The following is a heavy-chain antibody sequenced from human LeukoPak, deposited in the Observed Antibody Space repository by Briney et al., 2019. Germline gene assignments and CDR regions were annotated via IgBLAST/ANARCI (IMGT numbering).Heavy chain of an antibody. Sequence: GGSLRLSCAASGFTFSSYAMHWVRLAPGKGLEWVAVISYDGSNKYYAESVKGRFTMSRDNSKNTLYLQMNSLRAEDTAVYYCAGGSSSGWYGGGFFDYWGQGILVTVSS. D-gene: IGHD6-19*01. CDR1: GFTFSSYA. CDR2: ISYDGSNK. J-gene: IGHJ4*02. V-gene: IGHV3-30-3*01. CDR3: AGGSSSGWYGGGFFDY.